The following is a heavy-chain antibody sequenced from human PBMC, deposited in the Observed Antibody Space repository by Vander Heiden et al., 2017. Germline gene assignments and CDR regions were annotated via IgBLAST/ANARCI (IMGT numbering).Heavy chain of an antibody. CDR2: ISSSSSYI. CDR1: GFTFSSYS. Sequence: EVQLVESGGGLVKPGGSLRLSCAASGFTFSSYSMNWVRQAPGKGLEWVSSISSSSSYIYYADSVKGRFTISRDNAKNSLYLQMNSLRAEDTAVYYCARDERAGLGELSPSWFDPWGQGTLVTVSS. V-gene: IGHV3-21*01. D-gene: IGHD3-16*02. CDR3: ARDERAGLGELSPSWFDP. J-gene: IGHJ5*02.